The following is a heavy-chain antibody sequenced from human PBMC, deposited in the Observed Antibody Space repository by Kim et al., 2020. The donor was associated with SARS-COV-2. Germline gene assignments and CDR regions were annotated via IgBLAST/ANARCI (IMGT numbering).Heavy chain of an antibody. CDR3: ARDQGGVLWFGELWYYYYGMDV. Sequence: ASVKVSCKASGYTFTSYGISWVRQAPGQGLEWMGWISAYNGNTNYAQKLQGRVTMTTDTSTSTAYMELRSLRSDDTAVYYCARDQGGVLWFGELWYYYYGMDVWGQGTTVTVSS. D-gene: IGHD3-10*01. V-gene: IGHV1-18*01. CDR1: GYTFTSYG. J-gene: IGHJ6*02. CDR2: ISAYNGNT.